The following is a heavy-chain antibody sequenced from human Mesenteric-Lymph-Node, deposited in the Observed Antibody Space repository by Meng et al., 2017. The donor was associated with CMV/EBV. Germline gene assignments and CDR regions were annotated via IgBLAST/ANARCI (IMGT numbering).Heavy chain of an antibody. CDR3: VRGIGSGWYGLGY. Sequence: GESLKISCPASGFTFADYGMTWVRQAPGKGLVWVSRIAYDASTTDYADSVKGRFTVSRDNDKSTLYLQMNSLRAEDTALYHCVRGIGSGWYGLGYWGQGTLVTVSS. CDR1: GFTFADYG. J-gene: IGHJ4*02. D-gene: IGHD6-13*01. CDR2: IAYDASTT. V-gene: IGHV3-74*01.